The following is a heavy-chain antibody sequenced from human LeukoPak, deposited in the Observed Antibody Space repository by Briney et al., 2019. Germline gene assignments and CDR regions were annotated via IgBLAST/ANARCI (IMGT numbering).Heavy chain of an antibody. CDR3: ARERYCSSTSCYREDDAFDI. V-gene: IGHV3-48*03. D-gene: IGHD2-2*02. CDR2: ISSSGSTI. CDR1: GFTFSSYE. Sequence: PGGSLRLSCAASGFTFSSYEMNWVRQAPGKGLEWVSYISSSGSTIYYADSVKGRFTISKDNAKNSLYLQMNSLRAEDTAVYYCARERYCSSTSCYREDDAFDIWGQGTMVTVSS. J-gene: IGHJ3*02.